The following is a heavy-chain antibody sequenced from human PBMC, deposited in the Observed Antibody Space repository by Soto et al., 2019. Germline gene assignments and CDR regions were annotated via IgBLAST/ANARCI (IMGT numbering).Heavy chain of an antibody. J-gene: IGHJ6*02. CDR2: ISYDGSNK. Sequence: QVQLVESGGGVVQPGRSLRLSCAASGFTFSNYGMHWVRQAPGKGLEWVAVISYDGSNKYYADSVKGRFTISRDNSKNTLYLQMNSLRAEDTAVYYCAKDLKSESSSSWYSARFYYYYGMDVWGQGTTVTVSS. CDR3: AKDLKSESSSSWYSARFYYYYGMDV. V-gene: IGHV3-30*18. CDR1: GFTFSNYG. D-gene: IGHD6-13*01.